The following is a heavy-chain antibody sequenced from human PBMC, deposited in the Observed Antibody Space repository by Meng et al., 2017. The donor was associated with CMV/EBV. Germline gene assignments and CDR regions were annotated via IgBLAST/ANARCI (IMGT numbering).Heavy chain of an antibody. CDR2: IKQDGSEK. V-gene: IGHV3-7*03. CDR3: AADSNGGSSSWLGHYYYYGMDV. J-gene: IGHJ6*02. CDR1: GFTFSSYW. D-gene: IGHD6-13*01. Sequence: GESLKISCAASGFTFSSYWMSWVRQAPGKGLEWVANIKQDGSEKYYVDSVKGRFTISRDNAKNSLYLQMNSLRAEDTAVYYCAADSNGGSSSWLGHYYYYGMDVWGQGTTVTVSS.